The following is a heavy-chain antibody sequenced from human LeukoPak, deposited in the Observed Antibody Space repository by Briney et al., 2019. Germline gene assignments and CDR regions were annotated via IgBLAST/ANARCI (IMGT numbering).Heavy chain of an antibody. CDR2: INHSGST. CDR3: ARSRSRPLLPPLPKSQYYFDY. D-gene: IGHD2-21*01. V-gene: IGHV4-34*01. J-gene: IGHJ4*02. Sequence: SETLSLTCAVHGGSLSGYYWSSIRQPPGKGLEWIGEINHSGSTNYIPSLKSRVNISVDTSKNQFSLKLSSVTAADTAVYYCARSRSRPLLPPLPKSQYYFDYWGQGTLVTVSS. CDR1: GGSLSGYY.